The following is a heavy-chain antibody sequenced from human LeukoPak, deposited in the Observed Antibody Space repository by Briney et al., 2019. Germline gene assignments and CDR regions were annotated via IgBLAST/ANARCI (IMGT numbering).Heavy chain of an antibody. J-gene: IGHJ4*02. CDR1: GGSIDSLY. Sequence: TSETLSLTCTVSGGSIDSLYWSWIRQSAGNGLDWIGRMYSSGSTDYNPSLKSRVTMSVDTSKNQFSLKLRSVTAADTAVYYCARGGISTSLDYWGQGILVTVSS. CDR2: MYSSGST. V-gene: IGHV4-4*07. D-gene: IGHD2-2*01. CDR3: ARGGISTSLDY.